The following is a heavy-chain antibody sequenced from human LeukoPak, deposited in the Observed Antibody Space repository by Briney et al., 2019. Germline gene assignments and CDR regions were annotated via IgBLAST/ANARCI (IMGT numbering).Heavy chain of an antibody. D-gene: IGHD6-19*01. CDR2: INPNSGGT. V-gene: IGHV1-2*02. CDR1: GYTFTCYY. J-gene: IGHJ4*02. CDR3: ARMAGLLSGSTYFDY. Sequence: ASVKVSRKASGYTFTCYYMHWVRQAPGQGLEWMGWINPNSGGTNYAQKFQGRVTMTRDTSISTAYMELSRLRSDDTAVYYCARMAGLLSGSTYFDYWGQGTLVTVSS.